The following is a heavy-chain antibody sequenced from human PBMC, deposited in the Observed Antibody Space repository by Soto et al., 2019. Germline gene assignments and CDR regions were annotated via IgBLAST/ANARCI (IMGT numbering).Heavy chain of an antibody. CDR1: CYSISTGYY. CDR2: IYHSAST. CDR3: ARPRRGDYYYGMDV. V-gene: IGHV4-38-2*01. Sequence: SETLSLTCAVSCYSISTGYYWGWIRQPTGTGLEWLGSIYHSASTYYNPSLKSRVTISVDTSKNQFSLKLSSVTAADTAVYYCARPRRGDYYYGMDVWGQWTTVTVSS. D-gene: IGHD3-10*01. J-gene: IGHJ6*02.